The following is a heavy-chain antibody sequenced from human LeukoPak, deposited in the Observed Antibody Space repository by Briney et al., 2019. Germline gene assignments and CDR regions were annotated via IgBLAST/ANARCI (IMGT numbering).Heavy chain of an antibody. J-gene: IGHJ6*02. V-gene: IGHV3-64D*09. Sequence: GGSLRLSCSASGFTFSSYAMHWVRQAPGKGLEYVSAISSNGGSTYYADSVKGRFTISRDNSKNMLYLQMSSLRAEDTAVYYCVKGGGNSYYYYGMDVWGQGTTVTVSS. D-gene: IGHD4-23*01. CDR2: ISSNGGST. CDR3: VKGGGNSYYYYGMDV. CDR1: GFTFSSYA.